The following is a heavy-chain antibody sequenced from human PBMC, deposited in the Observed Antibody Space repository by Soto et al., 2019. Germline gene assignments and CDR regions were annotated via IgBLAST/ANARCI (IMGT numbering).Heavy chain of an antibody. CDR1: GGTFSSYA. CDR3: ARDYYDSSGFDY. V-gene: IGHV1-69*13. Sequence: ASVKVSCKSSGGTFSSYAISWVRQAPGQGLECMGGIIPIFGTANDAQKFQGRVTITADESTSTAYMELSSLRSEDTAVYYCARDYYDSSGFDYWGQGTLVTVSS. D-gene: IGHD3-22*01. CDR2: IIPIFGTA. J-gene: IGHJ4*02.